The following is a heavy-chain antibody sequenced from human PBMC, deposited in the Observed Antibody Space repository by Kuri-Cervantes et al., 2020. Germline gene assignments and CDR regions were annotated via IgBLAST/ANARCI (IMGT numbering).Heavy chain of an antibody. CDR3: ARGRHAHYDYVWGSYRF. D-gene: IGHD3-16*02. CDR2: INHSGST. Sequence: SETLSLSCAVYGGSFSTFFWSCIRQPPGKGLEWIGEINHSGSTNYNPSLKSRVTISVDTSKNQFSLKLSSVTAADTAVCYCARGRHAHYDYVWGSYRFWGQGTLVTVSS. J-gene: IGHJ4*02. CDR1: GGSFSTFF. V-gene: IGHV4-34*01.